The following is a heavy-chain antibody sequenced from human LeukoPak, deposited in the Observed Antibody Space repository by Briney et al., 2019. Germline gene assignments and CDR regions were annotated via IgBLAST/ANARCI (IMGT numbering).Heavy chain of an antibody. CDR1: GFTFSSNW. CDR2: IKQDGSEK. Sequence: GGSLRLSCAVSGFTFSSNWMSWVRQAPGKGLEWVANIKQDGSEKYYVDSMKGRFTISRDDAKNSLYLQMNSLRAEDTAVYYCARVARVGGGYGYNSGLFDYWGQGTLVTVSS. D-gene: IGHD5-24*01. J-gene: IGHJ4*02. CDR3: ARVARVGGGYGYNSGLFDY. V-gene: IGHV3-7*01.